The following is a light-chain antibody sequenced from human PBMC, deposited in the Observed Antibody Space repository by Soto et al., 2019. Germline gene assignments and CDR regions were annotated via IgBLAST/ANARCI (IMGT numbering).Light chain of an antibody. J-gene: IGLJ1*01. CDR1: SXDVGAYKY. V-gene: IGLV2-14*03. CDR3: SSFTGTTTLDV. Sequence: QSALAQPASVSGSPGQSITISCTGTSXDVGAYKYVSWYQQHPGKAPKLIIYGVSNRPSGVSNRFSGSKSGNTAFLTISGLQPEDEADYYCSSFTGTTTLDVFGTGTKVTVL. CDR2: GVS.